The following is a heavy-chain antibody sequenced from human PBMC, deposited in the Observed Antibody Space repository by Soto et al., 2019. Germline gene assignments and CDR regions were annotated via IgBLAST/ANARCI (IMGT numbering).Heavy chain of an antibody. CDR2: IIPIFGTA. Sequence: QVQLVQSGAEVKKPGSSVKVSCKASGGTFSSYAISWVRQAPGQGLEWMGGIIPIFGTANYAQKFQGRVTITADESTSTAYMELSSLRSEDTAVYYCARGYYYGSSGSYSNAYYFDYWGQGTLVTVSS. CDR1: GGTFSSYA. D-gene: IGHD3-22*01. V-gene: IGHV1-69*01. CDR3: ARGYYYGSSGSYSNAYYFDY. J-gene: IGHJ4*02.